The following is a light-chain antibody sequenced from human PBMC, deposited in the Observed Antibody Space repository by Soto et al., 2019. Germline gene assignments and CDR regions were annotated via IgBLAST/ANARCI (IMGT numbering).Light chain of an antibody. V-gene: IGKV1-5*03. CDR3: HQYSPYSART. CDR2: KAS. Sequence: DIQMTQSPSTLSAPVQDRVTVTCRASQNIGSWVAWYQQKPGKAPNILIYKASTLENGVPSRFSGTGSGTEFTLTISSLQPDDFATYYCHQYSPYSARTFGQGTKVDVK. CDR1: QNIGSW. J-gene: IGKJ1*01.